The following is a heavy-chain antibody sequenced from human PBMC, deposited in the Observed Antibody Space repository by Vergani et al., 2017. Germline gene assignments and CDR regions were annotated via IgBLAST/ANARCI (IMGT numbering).Heavy chain of an antibody. J-gene: IGHJ6*02. V-gene: IGHV3-48*01. D-gene: IGHD3-10*01. Sequence: VQLVESGGGVVQPGGSLRLSCVASGSTFNSYSMNWVRKAQGKGLEWVSFIDLTTSAMYFAASVKGRFTISRDKAKNSVYLEMKNVRVEDTAIYYCASITMVRGVVKGYGMDVWGQGTTVIVSS. CDR2: IDLTTSAM. CDR1: GSTFNSYS. CDR3: ASITMVRGVVKGYGMDV.